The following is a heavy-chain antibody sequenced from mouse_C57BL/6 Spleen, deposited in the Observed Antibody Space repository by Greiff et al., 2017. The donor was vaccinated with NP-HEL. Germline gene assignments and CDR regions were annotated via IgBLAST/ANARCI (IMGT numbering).Heavy chain of an antibody. CDR1: GYTFTDYN. J-gene: IGHJ3*01. Sequence: VQLKESGPELVKPGASVKMSCKASGYTFTDYNMHWVKQSHGKSLEWIGYINPNNGGTSYNQKFKGKATLTVNKSYSTAYMELRSLTSEDSAVYYFARRSSGPWFAYWGQGTLVTVSA. V-gene: IGHV1-22*01. D-gene: IGHD3-2*02. CDR3: ARRSSGPWFAY. CDR2: INPNNGGT.